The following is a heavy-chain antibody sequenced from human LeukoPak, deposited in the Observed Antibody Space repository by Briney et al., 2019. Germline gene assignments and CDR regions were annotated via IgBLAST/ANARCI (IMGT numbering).Heavy chain of an antibody. V-gene: IGHV5-51*01. CDR1: GYSFTTYW. CDR2: ISPDDSEI. CDR3: ARHQIVGATRSPFDY. J-gene: IGHJ4*02. D-gene: IGHD1-26*01. Sequence: HGESLKISCKGSGYSFTTYWIAWVRQMPGRGLEWMGIISPDDSEIRYSPSFRGQVTISADKSTNTAYLQWSSLKASDTAMYYCARHQIVGATRSPFDYWGQGALVTVSS.